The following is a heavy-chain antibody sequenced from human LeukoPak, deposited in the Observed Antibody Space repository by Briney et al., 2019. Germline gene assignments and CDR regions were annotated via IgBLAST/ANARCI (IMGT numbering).Heavy chain of an antibody. Sequence: GGSLRLSCAASGFTFSDYAIHWVRQAPGKGLEWVAVISYDGTKKYHADSVKGRFTISRDNSKNTLYLRMNSLIPDDTALYYCATDDDYGDYTIDYWGQGTLVTVSS. CDR3: ATDDDYGDYTIDY. CDR2: ISYDGTKK. J-gene: IGHJ4*02. V-gene: IGHV3-30-3*01. CDR1: GFTFSDYA. D-gene: IGHD4-17*01.